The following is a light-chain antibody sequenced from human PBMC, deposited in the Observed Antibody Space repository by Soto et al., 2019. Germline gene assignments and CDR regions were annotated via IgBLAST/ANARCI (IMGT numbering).Light chain of an antibody. V-gene: IGKV1-5*03. J-gene: IGKJ1*01. CDR2: EAS. CDR1: QTISSW. CDR3: QHYNSYSEA. Sequence: DIQMPQSPSTLSGSVGESVTITCRASQTISSWLAWYQQNPGKANKLLIYEASTLKSGVPSRFSGSGSGTEFTLTISSLQPDDFATYYCQHYNSYSEAVGQGTKVDIK.